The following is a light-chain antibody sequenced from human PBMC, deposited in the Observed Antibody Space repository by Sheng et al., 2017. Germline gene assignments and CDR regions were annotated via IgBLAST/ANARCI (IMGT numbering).Light chain of an antibody. CDR2: KAS. Sequence: DIQMTQSPSTLSASVGDRVTITCRASESISYWLAWYQQKPGKAPNLLIYKASSLESGVPSRFSGSGSGTDFTLTIGSLQPEDSATYFCQQTYTFPYTFGQGTKLDMK. CDR1: ESISYW. V-gene: IGKV1-5*03. CDR3: QQTYTFPYT. J-gene: IGKJ2*01.